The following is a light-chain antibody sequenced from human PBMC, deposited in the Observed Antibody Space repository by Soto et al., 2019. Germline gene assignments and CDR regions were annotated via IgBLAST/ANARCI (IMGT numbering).Light chain of an antibody. J-gene: IGKJ2*01. Sequence: DIEMTQSPSTLSASVGDKVTVTCRASQSIGNLLAWYQQKPGKAPNLLISDASNLEIGVPSRFSGSGSETEFTLTITSLQPEDLATYYCQQYKNFSPSTFGQGTKLDI. CDR3: QQYKNFSPST. CDR1: QSIGNL. CDR2: DAS. V-gene: IGKV1-5*01.